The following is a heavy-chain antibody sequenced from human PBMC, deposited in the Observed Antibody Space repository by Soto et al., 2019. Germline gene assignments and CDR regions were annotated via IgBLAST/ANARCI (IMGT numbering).Heavy chain of an antibody. CDR3: AREARTVARLRFHYYYGMDV. D-gene: IGHD2-8*02. V-gene: IGHV1-69*13. CDR1: GGTFSSYA. Sequence: VKVSCKASGGTFSSYAISWVRQAPGQGLEWMGGIIPIFGTANYAQKFQGRVTITADESTSTAYMELSSLRSEDTAVYYCAREARTVARLRFHYYYGMDVWGQGTTVTVSS. J-gene: IGHJ6*02. CDR2: IIPIFGTA.